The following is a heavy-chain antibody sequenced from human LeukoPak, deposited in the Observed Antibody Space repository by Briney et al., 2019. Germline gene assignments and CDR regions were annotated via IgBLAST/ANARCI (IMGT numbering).Heavy chain of an antibody. D-gene: IGHD3-22*01. CDR1: GFTFSSYT. V-gene: IGHV3-21*01. CDR2: ISSGSSYI. J-gene: IGHJ6*02. CDR3: ARDHRSYYYDSSGYYSRLGYGTDV. Sequence: GGSLRLSCAASGFTFSSYTMNWVRQAPGKGLEWVSSISSGSSYIYYADSMKGRFTVSRDNAKNSLYLQMNSLRAEDSAVYYCARDHRSYYYDSSGYYSRLGYGTDVWGQGTTVTVSS.